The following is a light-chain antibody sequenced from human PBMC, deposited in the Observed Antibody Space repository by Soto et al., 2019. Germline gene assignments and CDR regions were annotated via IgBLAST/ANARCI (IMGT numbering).Light chain of an antibody. CDR3: QQYYSTPRT. Sequence: DIVMTQSPDSLAVSLGERATINCKSSQSVLYSSNNKNYLAWYQQKPGQPPKLLIYWASTRESGVPDRFSGSGSATDFTLTISSLQAEDVSVYYFQQYYSTPRTFGQGTKVEIK. V-gene: IGKV4-1*01. J-gene: IGKJ1*01. CDR2: WAS. CDR1: QSVLYSSNNKNY.